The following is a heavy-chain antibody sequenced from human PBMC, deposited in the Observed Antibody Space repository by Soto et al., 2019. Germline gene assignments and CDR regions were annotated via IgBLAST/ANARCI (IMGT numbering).Heavy chain of an antibody. CDR2: IYHGGST. V-gene: IGHV4-4*02. CDR1: GGSISSSNW. Sequence: SETLSLTCAVSGGSISSSNWWSWVRQPPGKGLEWIGEIYHGGSTNYHPSLKSRVTISVDKSKNQFSLKLSSVTAADTAVYYCARSRGYYDSSGYSYYWGQGTLVTVSS. D-gene: IGHD3-22*01. CDR3: ARSRGYYDSSGYSYY. J-gene: IGHJ4*02.